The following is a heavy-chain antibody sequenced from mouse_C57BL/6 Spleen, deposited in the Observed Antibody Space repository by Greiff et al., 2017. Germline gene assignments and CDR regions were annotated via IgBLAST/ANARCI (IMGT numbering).Heavy chain of an antibody. CDR2: IYPGSGNT. CDR1: GYTFTDYY. Sequence: QVQLQQSGAELVRPGASVKLSCKASGYTFTDYYINWVKQRPGQGLEWIARIYPGSGNTNYNEKFKGKATLTVEKSSSTAYMQLSSLTSEDSAVYVVARHYGSSYVGWDIDDWGTGTTVTVSS. V-gene: IGHV1-76*01. D-gene: IGHD1-1*01. J-gene: IGHJ1*03. CDR3: ARHYGSSYVGWDIDD.